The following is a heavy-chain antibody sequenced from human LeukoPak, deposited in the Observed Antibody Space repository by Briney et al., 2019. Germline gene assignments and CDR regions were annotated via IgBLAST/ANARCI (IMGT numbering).Heavy chain of an antibody. J-gene: IGHJ6*03. CDR1: GGTFSSYA. CDR3: ARGPFGVVSYYYYYYYMDV. V-gene: IGHV1-69*05. CDR2: IIPIFGTA. D-gene: IGHD3-3*01. Sequence: ASVKVPCKASGGTFSSYAISWVRQAPGQGLEWMGGIIPIFGTANYAQKFQGRVTITTDESTSTAYMELSSLRSEDTAVYYCARGPFGVVSYYYYYYYMDVWGKGTTVTVSS.